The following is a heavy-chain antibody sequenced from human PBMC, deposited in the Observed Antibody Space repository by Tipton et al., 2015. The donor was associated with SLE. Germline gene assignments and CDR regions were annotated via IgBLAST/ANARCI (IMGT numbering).Heavy chain of an antibody. CDR1: GGSINHYY. D-gene: IGHD1-26*01. J-gene: IGHJ3*01. Sequence: LRLSCTVSGGSINHYYWTWIRQPPGKGLEWIGSMYYSGGANYHPSLKSRVTMSEDTSKNQFSLNLKSVTAADTALYYCARAPLSGTFDAFDVWGQGTKVTVSS. V-gene: IGHV4-59*01. CDR2: MYYSGGA. CDR3: ARAPLSGTFDAFDV.